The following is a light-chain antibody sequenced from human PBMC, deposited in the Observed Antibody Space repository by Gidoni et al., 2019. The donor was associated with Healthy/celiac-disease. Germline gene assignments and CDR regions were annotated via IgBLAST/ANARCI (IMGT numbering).Light chain of an antibody. V-gene: IGKV3-20*01. CDR2: GAS. CDR1: QSVSSSY. J-gene: IGKJ4*01. CDR3: QQYGSSPLT. Sequence: VLTHSPVTLSLSPGERATLSCRASQSVSSSYSAWYQQKPEQACRLLIYGASSRATGIPDRISGSGSGTDFTLTISRLEHEDFAVYYCQQYGSSPLTFGGGTKVEIK.